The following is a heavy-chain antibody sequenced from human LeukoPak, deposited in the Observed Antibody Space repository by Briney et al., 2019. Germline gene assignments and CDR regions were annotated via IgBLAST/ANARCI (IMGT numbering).Heavy chain of an antibody. CDR2: ISGSGGST. J-gene: IGHJ4*02. Sequence: GESLKISCAASGFTFSSYAMSWVRQAPGKGLEWVSAISGSGGSTYYADSVKGRFTISRDNSKNTLYLRMNSLRAEDTAVYYCAASPESIAVAGWGQGTLVTVSS. CDR3: AASPESIAVAG. D-gene: IGHD6-19*01. V-gene: IGHV3-23*01. CDR1: GFTFSSYA.